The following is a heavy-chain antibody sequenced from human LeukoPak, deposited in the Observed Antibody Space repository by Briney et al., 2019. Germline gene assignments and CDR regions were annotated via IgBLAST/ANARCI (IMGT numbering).Heavy chain of an antibody. V-gene: IGHV3-23*01. CDR1: GFTFSSYA. D-gene: IGHD6-25*01. J-gene: IGHJ6*03. CDR3: AKDLIAAAKSGNYIDV. Sequence: GGSLRLSCAASGFTFSSYAMSWVRQAPGKGLGWVSAISGSGGSTYYADSVKGRFTISRDNSKNTLYLQMNSLRAEDTAVYYCAKDLIAAAKSGNYIDVWGKGTTVTISS. CDR2: ISGSGGST.